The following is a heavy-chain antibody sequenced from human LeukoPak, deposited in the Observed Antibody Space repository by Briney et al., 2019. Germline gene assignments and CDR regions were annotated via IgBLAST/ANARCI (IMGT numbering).Heavy chain of an antibody. Sequence: GASVKVSCKASGYTFTGYYMHWVRQAPGQGLEWMGWINPNSGGTNYAQKFQGRVTMTRDTSISTAYMELSRLRSDDTAVYYCARAYCSSTSCYLRYFGYWGQGTLVTVSS. CDR3: ARAYCSSTSCYLRYFGY. D-gene: IGHD2-2*01. CDR1: GYTFTGYY. CDR2: INPNSGGT. V-gene: IGHV1-2*02. J-gene: IGHJ4*02.